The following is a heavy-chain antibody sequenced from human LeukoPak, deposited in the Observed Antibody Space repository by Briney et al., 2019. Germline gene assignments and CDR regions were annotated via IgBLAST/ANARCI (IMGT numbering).Heavy chain of an antibody. CDR3: ARGTYYYDSSGYSSKTSADY. CDR1: GYSFTSYW. J-gene: IGHJ4*02. Sequence: GESLKISCKGSGYSFTSYWIGWVRQMPGKGLEWMGIIYPGDSDTRYSPSFQGQVTISADKSISTAYLQWSSLKASDTAMYYCARGTYYYDSSGYSSKTSADYWGQGTLVTVS. CDR2: IYPGDSDT. D-gene: IGHD3-22*01. V-gene: IGHV5-51*01.